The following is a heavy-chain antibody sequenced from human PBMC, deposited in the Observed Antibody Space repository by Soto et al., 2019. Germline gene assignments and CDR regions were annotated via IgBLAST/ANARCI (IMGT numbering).Heavy chain of an antibody. CDR2: ISGGGDTT. CDR1: GFTFSSYG. Sequence: GGSLRLSCAASGFTFSSYGISWIRLSPGKGLEWVSVISGGGDTTYYTPSVKGRFTISRDNAKNSLYLQMSSLRAEDTAVYYCARGFDILTGLYFQHWGQGTLVTVSS. V-gene: IGHV3-23*01. J-gene: IGHJ1*01. D-gene: IGHD3-9*01. CDR3: ARGFDILTGLYFQH.